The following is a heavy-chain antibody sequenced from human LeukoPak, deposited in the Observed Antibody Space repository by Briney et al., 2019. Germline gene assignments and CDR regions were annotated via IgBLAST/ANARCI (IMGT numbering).Heavy chain of an antibody. V-gene: IGHV1-8*03. Sequence: ASVKVSCKASGYTFTSYDINWVRQATGQGLEWVGWMNPNSGNTGYAQKFQGRVTITRNTSISTAYMELSSLRSEDTAVYYCARGPGTAMVRGVKYYYYYMDVWGKGTTVTVSS. CDR1: GYTFTSYD. D-gene: IGHD3-10*01. CDR2: MNPNSGNT. CDR3: ARGPGTAMVRGVKYYYYYMDV. J-gene: IGHJ6*03.